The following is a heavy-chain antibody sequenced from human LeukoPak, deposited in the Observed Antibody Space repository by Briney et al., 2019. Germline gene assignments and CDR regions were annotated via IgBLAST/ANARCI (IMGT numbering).Heavy chain of an antibody. CDR3: ARDGPTYYDFWSGYYA. CDR2: VSGRGTNT. V-gene: IGHV3-23*01. J-gene: IGHJ5*02. D-gene: IGHD3-3*01. CDR1: GFTFSSYA. Sequence: GGSLRHSCAASGFTFSSYALSWVRQAPGKGLEWVSVVSGRGTNTYYADSVRGRFTISRDNSKNTLYLQMNSLRAEDTAVYYCARDGPTYYDFWSGYYAWGQGTLVTVSS.